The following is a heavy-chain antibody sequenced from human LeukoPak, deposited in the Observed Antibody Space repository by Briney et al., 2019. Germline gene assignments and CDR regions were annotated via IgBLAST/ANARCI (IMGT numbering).Heavy chain of an antibody. CDR2: ISWNSGSI. Sequence: GGSLRLSCAASGFTFDDYAMHWGRQAPGKGLEWVSGISWNSGSIGYADSVKGRFTISRDNAKNSLYLQMNSLRAEDMALYYCASSGSYFDAFDIWGQGTVVTVSS. D-gene: IGHD1-26*01. CDR3: ASSGSYFDAFDI. CDR1: GFTFDDYA. J-gene: IGHJ3*02. V-gene: IGHV3-9*03.